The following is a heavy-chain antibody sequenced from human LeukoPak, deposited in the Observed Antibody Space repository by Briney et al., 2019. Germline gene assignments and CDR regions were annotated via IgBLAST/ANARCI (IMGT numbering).Heavy chain of an antibody. J-gene: IGHJ4*02. CDR2: ISGSGGST. CDR1: GFTFSNYV. D-gene: IGHD4-17*01. Sequence: GGSLILSCAASGFTFSNYVMSWVRQAPGKGLEWVSGISGSGGSTFYADSVKGRFTISRDNSKNTLYLEMNSLRAEDTALFYCAKSGDQVTVTKLDYWGQGTLVTVSS. CDR3: AKSGDQVTVTKLDY. V-gene: IGHV3-23*01.